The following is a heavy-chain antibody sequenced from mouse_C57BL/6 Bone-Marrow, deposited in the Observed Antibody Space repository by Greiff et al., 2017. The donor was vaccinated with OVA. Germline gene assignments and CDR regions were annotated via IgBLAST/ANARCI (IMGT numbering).Heavy chain of an antibody. J-gene: IGHJ3*01. V-gene: IGHV1-26*01. D-gene: IGHD2-2*01. CDR1: GYKFTDYY. Sequence: VQLQQSGPELVKPGASVKISCKASGYKFTDYYMNWVKQSHGKSLEWIGDINPNNGGTSYNQKFKGKATMTEDKSSSTAYMELRSLTSEDSAVYYCAMGGGYAWFAYWGQGTLVTVSA. CDR2: INPNNGGT. CDR3: AMGGGYAWFAY.